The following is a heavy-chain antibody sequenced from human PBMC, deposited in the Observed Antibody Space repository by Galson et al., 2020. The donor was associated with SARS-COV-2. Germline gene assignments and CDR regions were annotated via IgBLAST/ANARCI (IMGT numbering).Heavy chain of an antibody. CDR2: IYTSERT. V-gene: IGHV4-61*02. CDR1: SGSISSGSYY. Sequence: SETLSLTCTVSSGSISSGSYYWSWIRQPAGKGLEWIGRIYTSERTNYNPSLKSRVSISGDTSRNQFSLNLNYVTAADTAVYYCARESRWELYFDYWGQGILVTVAS. D-gene: IGHD1-26*01. CDR3: ARESRWELYFDY. J-gene: IGHJ4*02.